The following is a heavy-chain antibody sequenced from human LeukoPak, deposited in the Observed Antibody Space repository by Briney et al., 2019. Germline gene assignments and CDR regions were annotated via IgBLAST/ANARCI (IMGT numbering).Heavy chain of an antibody. V-gene: IGHV1-18*04. CDR2: ISAYNGNT. Sequence: ASVKVSCKASGYTFTSYGISWVRQAPGQGLEWMGWISAYNGNTNYAQKLQGRVTMTTDTSTSTAYMELRSLRSDDTAVYYCARSFGFHVCNWFDPWGQGTLVTVSS. J-gene: IGHJ5*02. CDR1: GYTFTSYG. CDR3: ARSFGFHVCNWFDP. D-gene: IGHD3-10*01.